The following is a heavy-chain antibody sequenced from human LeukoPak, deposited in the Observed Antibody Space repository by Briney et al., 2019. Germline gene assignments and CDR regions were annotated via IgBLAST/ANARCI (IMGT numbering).Heavy chain of an antibody. Sequence: ASVKVSCKASGYTFTGYYMHWVRQAPGQGLEWMGWINPNSGGTNYAQKFQGRVTMTRDTSISTAYMELSRLRSDDTAVYYCAAPAEVSGSYIMGEYFQHWGQGTLVTVSS. CDR1: GYTFTGYY. V-gene: IGHV1-2*02. CDR3: AAPAEVSGSYIMGEYFQH. CDR2: INPNSGGT. D-gene: IGHD1-26*01. J-gene: IGHJ1*01.